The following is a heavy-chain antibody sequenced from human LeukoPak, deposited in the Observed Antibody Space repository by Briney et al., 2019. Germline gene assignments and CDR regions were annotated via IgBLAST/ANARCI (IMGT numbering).Heavy chain of an antibody. D-gene: IGHD5-18*01. CDR1: GCSIGSGGYY. J-gene: IGHJ4*02. CDR2: IYYSGST. CDR3: ARFPYSLLADGIDY. V-gene: IGHV4-31*03. Sequence: SETLSLTCTVSGCSIGSGGYYWSWIRQHPGKGLEWIGYIYYSGSTYYNPSLKSRVTISVDTSKNQFSLKLSSVTAADTAVYYCARFPYSLLADGIDYWGQGTLVTVSS.